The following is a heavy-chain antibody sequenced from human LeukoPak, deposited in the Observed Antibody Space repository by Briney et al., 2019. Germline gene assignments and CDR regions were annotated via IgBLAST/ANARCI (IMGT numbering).Heavy chain of an antibody. CDR3: ARTATTVTSPNFDY. V-gene: IGHV3-7*01. J-gene: IGHJ4*02. CDR1: GFTFSSYW. CDR2: IKQDGSEK. Sequence: GGSLRLSCAASGFTFSSYWMSWVRQAPGKGLEWVANIKQDGSEKYYVDSVKGRFTISRDNAKNSLYLQMNSLRAEDTAVYYCARTATTVTSPNFDYWGQGTLVTVSS. D-gene: IGHD4-17*01.